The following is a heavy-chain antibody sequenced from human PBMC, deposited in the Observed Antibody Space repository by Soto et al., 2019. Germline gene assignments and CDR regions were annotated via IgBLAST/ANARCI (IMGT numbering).Heavy chain of an antibody. J-gene: IGHJ4*02. CDR3: AKNDSKD. CDR2: ISYDGSNK. Sequence: QVQLVESGGGVVQPGRSLRLSCAASGFTFSSYGMHWVRQAPGKGLEWVAVISYDGSNKYYADSVKGRFTISRDNSKNTLYLQLNSLIAEDTAVYYMAKNDSKDWGQGTLVTVSS. CDR1: GFTFSSYG. V-gene: IGHV3-30*18. D-gene: IGHD3-22*01.